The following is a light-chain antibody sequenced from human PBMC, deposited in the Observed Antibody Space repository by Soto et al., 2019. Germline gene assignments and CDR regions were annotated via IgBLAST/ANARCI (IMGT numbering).Light chain of an antibody. CDR2: QAS. V-gene: IGKV1-5*03. J-gene: IGKJ1*01. Sequence: DIQMTQSPSTLSASVGDRVTITCRASQGIRTWLAWYQQKPGKAPRLLMYQASSLKSGVPSRFSGSGSETEFTLTITSLQPDDTATYFCQQYSTYLWTFGQGTKVDIK. CDR1: QGIRTW. CDR3: QQYSTYLWT.